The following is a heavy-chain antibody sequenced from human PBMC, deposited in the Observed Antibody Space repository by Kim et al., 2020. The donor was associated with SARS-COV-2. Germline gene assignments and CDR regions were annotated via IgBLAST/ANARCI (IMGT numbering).Heavy chain of an antibody. CDR3: GAGYPYGMDV. CDR2: TI. Sequence: TIYYADSGKGRFTISRDNAKNSLYLQMNSLRAEDTAVYYWGAGYPYGMDVWGQGTTVTVSS. J-gene: IGHJ6*02. V-gene: IGHV3-11*04. D-gene: IGHD3-9*01.